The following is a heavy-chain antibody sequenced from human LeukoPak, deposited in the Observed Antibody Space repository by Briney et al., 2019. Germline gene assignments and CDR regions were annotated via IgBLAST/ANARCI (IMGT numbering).Heavy chain of an antibody. D-gene: IGHD3/OR15-3a*01. CDR1: GFTFSTYW. V-gene: IGHV3-21*01. CDR3: ARPSFRTGSYFDH. J-gene: IGHJ4*02. CDR2: ISSSSSYI. Sequence: GGSLRLSCAASGFTFSTYWMTWVRQAPGKGLEWVSSISSSSSYIYYADSVKGRFTISRDNTKTSLYLQMNSLRAEDTAVYYCARPSFRTGSYFDHWGQGTLVTVSS.